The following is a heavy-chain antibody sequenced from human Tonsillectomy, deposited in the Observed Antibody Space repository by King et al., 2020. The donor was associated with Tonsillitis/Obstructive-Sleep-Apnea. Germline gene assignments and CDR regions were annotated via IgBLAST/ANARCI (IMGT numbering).Heavy chain of an antibody. J-gene: IGHJ4*02. CDR3: ALRLQLSRMYSFDY. CDR1: GFSLSTSGVG. V-gene: IGHV2-5*02. D-gene: IGHD6-6*01. Sequence: ITLKESGPTLVKPTQTLTLTFTFSGFSLSTSGVGVGWIRRPPGKALGWLALIYLDDDKRSSPSLKSKLTITKDTSKNQVVLTMTNMDPVATAPYYCALRLQLSRMYSFDYWGQGTLVTVSS. CDR2: IYLDDDK.